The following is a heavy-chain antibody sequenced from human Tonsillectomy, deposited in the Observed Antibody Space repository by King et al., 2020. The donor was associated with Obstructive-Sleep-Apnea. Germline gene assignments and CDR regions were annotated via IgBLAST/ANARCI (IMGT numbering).Heavy chain of an antibody. CDR1: GFTFSSYA. J-gene: IGHJ5*02. Sequence: VQLVESGGGVVQPGRSLRLSCAASGFTFSSYAMHWVRQAPGKGLEWVAVISYDGSNKYYADSVKGRFTISRDNSKNTLYLQMNSLRAVDTAVYYCARGGWQQLIHRFDPWGQGTLVTVSS. CDR3: ARGGWQQLIHRFDP. V-gene: IGHV3-30*04. CDR2: ISYDGSNK. D-gene: IGHD6-13*01.